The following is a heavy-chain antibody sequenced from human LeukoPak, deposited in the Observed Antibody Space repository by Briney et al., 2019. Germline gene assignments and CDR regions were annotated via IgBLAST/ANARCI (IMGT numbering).Heavy chain of an antibody. D-gene: IGHD6-19*01. V-gene: IGHV3-15*01. CDR2: IKSKTDGWTT. J-gene: IGHJ4*02. CDR3: TTTSIAVAGPFDY. Sequence: PGGSLRLSCAASGFTVSNAWMSWVRQAPGKGLEWGGRIKSKTDGWTTDYPPHVKSRFTISRDDSKNTLYLQMNSLKTEDPAVYYCTTTSIAVAGPFDYWGQGTLVTVSS. CDR1: GFTVSNAW.